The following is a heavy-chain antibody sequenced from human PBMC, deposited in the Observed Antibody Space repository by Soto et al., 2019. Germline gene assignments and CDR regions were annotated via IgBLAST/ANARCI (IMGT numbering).Heavy chain of an antibody. Sequence: SETLSLTCTVSGGSIISGDYYWNWIRQPPGKGLEWIGYIYYSGSTYYNPSLKSRVTISVDTSKNQFSLKLSSVTAADTAVYYCARLQRGYCSGGSCQKRTNWFDPWGQGTLVTVSS. CDR3: ARLQRGYCSGGSCQKRTNWFDP. D-gene: IGHD2-15*01. CDR2: IYYSGST. V-gene: IGHV4-30-4*01. CDR1: GGSIISGDYY. J-gene: IGHJ5*02.